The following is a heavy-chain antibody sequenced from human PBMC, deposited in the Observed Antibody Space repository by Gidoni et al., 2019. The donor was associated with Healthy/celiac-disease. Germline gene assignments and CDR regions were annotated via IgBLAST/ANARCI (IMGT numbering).Heavy chain of an antibody. Sequence: QVQLQESGPGLVKPSGTLSLTCAVSGGSISSSNWWSWVRQPPGKGLEWIGEIYHSGSTNYNPSLKSRVTISVDKSKNQFSLKLSSVTAADTAVYYCARFRTSVAGTEITPNFDYWGQGTLVTVSS. CDR2: IYHSGST. CDR3: ARFRTSVAGTEITPNFDY. D-gene: IGHD6-19*01. V-gene: IGHV4-4*02. J-gene: IGHJ4*02. CDR1: GGSISSSNW.